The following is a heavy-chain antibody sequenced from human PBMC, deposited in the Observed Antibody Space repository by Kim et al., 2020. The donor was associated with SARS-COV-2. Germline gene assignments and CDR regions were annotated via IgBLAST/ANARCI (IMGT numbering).Heavy chain of an antibody. V-gene: IGHV4-38-2*02. CDR3: ARDGPYYDFWSGFRSSDYGMDV. CDR2: IYHSGST. CDR1: GYSISSGYY. D-gene: IGHD3-3*01. Sequence: SETLSLTCTVSGYSISSGYYWGWIRQPPGKGLEWIGSIYHSGSTYYNPSLKSRVTISVDTSKNQFSLKLSSVTAADTAVYYCARDGPYYDFWSGFRSSDYGMDVWGQGTTVTVSS. J-gene: IGHJ6*02.